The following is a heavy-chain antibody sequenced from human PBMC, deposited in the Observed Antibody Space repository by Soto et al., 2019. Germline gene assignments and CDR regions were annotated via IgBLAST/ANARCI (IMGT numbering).Heavy chain of an antibody. Sequence: QVQLQESGPGLVETSQTLSLTCTVSGGSISSGGYYWRWLRQHPGKGLEWIGYIHYSGSTYYNPTLKSRVTIPVDTSTNQFSLTLSSVTAADTAVYYWASNSYGSLGLDYWCQRTLVTVSS. CDR3: ASNSYGSLGLDY. D-gene: IGHD5-18*01. V-gene: IGHV4-31*03. CDR2: IHYSGST. CDR1: GGSISSGGYY. J-gene: IGHJ4*02.